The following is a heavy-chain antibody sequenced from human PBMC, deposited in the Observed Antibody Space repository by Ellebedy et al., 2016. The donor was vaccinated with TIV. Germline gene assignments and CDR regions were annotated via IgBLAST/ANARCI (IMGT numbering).Heavy chain of an antibody. CDR3: AREIAVAGTFDP. Sequence: SETLSLTCTVSGGSISSYYWSWIRQPPGKGLEWIGYIYYSGSTNYNPSLKSRVTISVDTSKNQFSLKLSSVTAADTAVYYCAREIAVAGTFDPWGQGTLVTVSS. D-gene: IGHD6-19*01. V-gene: IGHV4-59*01. CDR1: GGSISSYY. J-gene: IGHJ5*02. CDR2: IYYSGST.